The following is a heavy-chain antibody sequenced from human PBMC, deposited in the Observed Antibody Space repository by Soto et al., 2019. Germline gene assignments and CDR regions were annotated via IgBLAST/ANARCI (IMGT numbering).Heavy chain of an antibody. V-gene: IGHV3-23*01. CDR1: GFTFRRNA. J-gene: IGHJ4*02. CDR2: ISGSGNRT. CDR3: AKESPCMGANDY. D-gene: IGHD3-16*01. Sequence: EVQLLESGGGLIQPGGSLRLSCAASGFTFRRNAMNWVRQAPGKGLEWVSSISGSGNRTFYADSVKGRFTISRDNSNTTIYLQMTILRVEDTAVYYCAKESPCMGANDYWCQGTLVTVSS.